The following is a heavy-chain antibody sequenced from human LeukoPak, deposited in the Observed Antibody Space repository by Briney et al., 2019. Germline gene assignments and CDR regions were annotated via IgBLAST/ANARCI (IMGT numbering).Heavy chain of an antibody. Sequence: ASVKVSCKASGYTFIYYYIYWVRQAPGQGLGWMGWINPNSGGTNYAQKLQGRVTMTTDTSTSTAYMELRSLRSDDTAVYYCARGGRGNYVSVPYYYYYYMDVWGKGTTVTVSS. J-gene: IGHJ6*03. D-gene: IGHD3-16*01. CDR3: ARGGRGNYVSVPYYYYYYMDV. CDR1: GYTFIYYY. V-gene: IGHV1-2*02. CDR2: INPNSGGT.